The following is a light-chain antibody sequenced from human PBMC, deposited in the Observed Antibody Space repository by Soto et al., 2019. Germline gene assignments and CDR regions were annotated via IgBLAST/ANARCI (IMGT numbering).Light chain of an antibody. CDR2: DAS. V-gene: IGKV1-5*01. CDR1: QSISSW. J-gene: IGKJ3*01. Sequence: DIQMTQSPSTLSASVGDRVTITCRASQSISSWLAWYQQKPGKAPKLLIYDASSLESGVPSRFSGSRSGTEFTLTISSLQPDDFATYYCQLYNSYLFTFGPGTKVDIK. CDR3: QLYNSYLFT.